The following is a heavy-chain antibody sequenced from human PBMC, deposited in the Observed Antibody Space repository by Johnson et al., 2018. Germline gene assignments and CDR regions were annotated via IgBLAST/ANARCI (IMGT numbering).Heavy chain of an antibody. J-gene: IGHJ3*02. CDR2: IRSKAYGGTT. Sequence: VQLLESGGGLVQPGRSLRLSCTASGFTFGDYAMSWFRQAPGTGLEWVGFIRSKAYGGTTEYAASVKGRFTISRDDSKSIAYLQMNSLKTEDTAVYYCTRGPSGSHDAFDIWGQGTMVTVSS. CDR1: GFTFGDYA. CDR3: TRGPSGSHDAFDI. V-gene: IGHV3-49*03. D-gene: IGHD1-26*01.